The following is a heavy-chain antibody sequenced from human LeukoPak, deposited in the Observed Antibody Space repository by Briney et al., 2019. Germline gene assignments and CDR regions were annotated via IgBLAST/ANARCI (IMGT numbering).Heavy chain of an antibody. V-gene: IGHV3-21*01. Sequence: PGGSLRLSCAASGFTFSSYSMNWVRQAPGKGLEWVSSISSGSNYIYYADSVKGRFTISRDNAKNSLYLQMNSLRAEDTAVYYCARTNDYNWFDPWGQGTLVTVSS. CDR2: ISSGSNYI. J-gene: IGHJ5*02. D-gene: IGHD2-21*02. CDR3: ARTNDYNWFDP. CDR1: GFTFSSYS.